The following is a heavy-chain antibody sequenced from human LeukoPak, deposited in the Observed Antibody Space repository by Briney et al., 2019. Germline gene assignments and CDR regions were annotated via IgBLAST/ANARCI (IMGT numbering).Heavy chain of an antibody. CDR1: GASISGRSYY. J-gene: IGHJ5*02. CDR2: FYYSGST. V-gene: IGHV4-39*01. Sequence: SETLSLTCTVSGASISGRSYYWGWIRQPPGKGLEWIGSFYYSGSTYYNPSLKSRATISVDTSKNQFSLKLTSVTAADTAVYYCASRDDYGDPFDPWGQGTLVTVSS. CDR3: ASRDDYGDPFDP. D-gene: IGHD4-17*01.